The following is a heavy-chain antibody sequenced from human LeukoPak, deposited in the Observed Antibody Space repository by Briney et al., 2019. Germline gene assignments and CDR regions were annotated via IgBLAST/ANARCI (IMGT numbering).Heavy chain of an antibody. D-gene: IGHD4-17*01. CDR3: ARGLHYGDLRGYFDY. CDR2: INPNSGGT. Sequence: GASVKVSCKASGYTFTGYYMHWVRQAPGQGLEWMGWINPNSGGTNYAQKFQGWVTMTRDTSISTAYMELSRLRSDDTAVYYCARGLHYGDLRGYFDYWGQGTLVTVSS. V-gene: IGHV1-2*04. J-gene: IGHJ4*02. CDR1: GYTFTGYY.